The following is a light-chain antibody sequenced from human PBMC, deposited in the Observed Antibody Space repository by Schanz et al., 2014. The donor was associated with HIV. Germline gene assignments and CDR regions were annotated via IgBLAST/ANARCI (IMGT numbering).Light chain of an antibody. CDR1: NSDIGGHDY. CDR3: SSYTSSSTWV. Sequence: QSALTQPASLSGSPGQSITVSCTGTNSDIGGHDYVSWYQQHPGKAPKLMIYDVSNRPSGVSSRFSGSKSGNTASLTISGLRAEDEADYYCSSYTSSSTWVFGGGTKLTVL. V-gene: IGLV2-14*03. CDR2: DVS. J-gene: IGLJ3*02.